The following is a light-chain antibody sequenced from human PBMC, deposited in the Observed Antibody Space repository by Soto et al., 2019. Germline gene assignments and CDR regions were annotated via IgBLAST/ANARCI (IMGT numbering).Light chain of an antibody. V-gene: IGLV1-51*01. Sequence: QSVLTQPPSVSAAPGQRVTISCSGSGSNIGKNSVSWYQQLPGTAPKLLIYDKNKRPSGIPDRFSGSRSGTSATLGNTGLQTGDEADYYCGAWDNSLNSYVFGTGTKLTVL. CDR2: DKN. CDR3: GAWDNSLNSYV. CDR1: GSNIGKNS. J-gene: IGLJ1*01.